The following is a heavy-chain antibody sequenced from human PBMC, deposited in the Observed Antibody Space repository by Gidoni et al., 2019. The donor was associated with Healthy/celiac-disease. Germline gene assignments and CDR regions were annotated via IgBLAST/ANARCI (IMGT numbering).Heavy chain of an antibody. CDR3: ARGVLLWFGESPNWFDP. J-gene: IGHJ5*02. V-gene: IGHV1-2*02. D-gene: IGHD3-10*01. CDR1: GYTFTGYY. Sequence: QVQLVQSGAEVKKPGASVKVSCKASGYTFTGYYMHWVRQAPGQGLEWMGWINPNSGGTNYAQKFQGRVTMTRDTSISTAYMELSRLRSNDTAVYYCARGVLLWFGESPNWFDPWGQGTLVTVSS. CDR2: INPNSGGT.